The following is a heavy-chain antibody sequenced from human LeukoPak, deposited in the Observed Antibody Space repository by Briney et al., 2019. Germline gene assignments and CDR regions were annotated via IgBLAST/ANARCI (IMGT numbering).Heavy chain of an antibody. D-gene: IGHD3-22*01. V-gene: IGHV4-39*01. CDR2: IYYSGST. J-gene: IGHJ4*02. CDR1: GGSISSSSYY. CDR3: ARHVGYDSIGGFDY. Sequence: SETLSLTCTVSGGSISSSSYYWGWIRQPPGKGLEWIGSIYYSGSTYYNPSLKSRVTISVDTSKNQFSLKLSSVTAADTAVYYCARHVGYDSIGGFDYWGQGTLVTVSS.